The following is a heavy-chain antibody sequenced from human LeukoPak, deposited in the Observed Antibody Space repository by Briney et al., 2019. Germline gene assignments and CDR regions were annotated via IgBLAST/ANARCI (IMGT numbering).Heavy chain of an antibody. CDR1: GGSISSGGYS. CDR3: ARGHVRSGYPFDY. CDR2: IYHSGST. D-gene: IGHD3-22*01. Sequence: SQTLSLTCAVSGGSISSGGYSWSWIRQPPGKGLEWIGYIYHSGSTYYNPSLKSRVTISVDRSKNQFSLKLSSVTAADTAVYYCARGHVRSGYPFDYWGQGTLVTVSS. J-gene: IGHJ4*02. V-gene: IGHV4-30-2*01.